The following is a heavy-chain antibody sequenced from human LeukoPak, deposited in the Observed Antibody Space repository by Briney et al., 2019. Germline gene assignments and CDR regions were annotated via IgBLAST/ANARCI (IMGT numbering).Heavy chain of an antibody. D-gene: IGHD4-11*01. CDR3: ARHRDYRNTEGGFDY. V-gene: IGHV1-2*02. CDR2: INPNSGET. CDR1: GYTFSDYY. Sequence: ASVKVSCKTSGYTFSDYYIHWVRQAPGQGLEWMGWINPNSGETKSAQKFQGRVTMTGDTSISTAYMELRRVTSDDTAVYYCARHRDYRNTEGGFDYWGQGTLVTVSS. J-gene: IGHJ4*02.